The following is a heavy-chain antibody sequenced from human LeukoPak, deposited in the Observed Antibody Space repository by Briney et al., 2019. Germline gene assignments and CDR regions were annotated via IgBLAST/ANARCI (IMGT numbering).Heavy chain of an antibody. CDR3: AKGVNYYYYYGMDV. V-gene: IGHV3-23*01. D-gene: IGHD3-3*01. J-gene: IGHJ6*02. CDR1: GFTSSSYS. CDR2: ISGSGGST. Sequence: PGGSQRLSCAASGFTSSSYSMNWVRQAPRKGLEWVSAISGSGGSTYFADSVKGRFTISRDNSKNTLYLQMNSLRAEDTAVYYCAKGVNYYYYYGMDVWGQGTTVTVSS.